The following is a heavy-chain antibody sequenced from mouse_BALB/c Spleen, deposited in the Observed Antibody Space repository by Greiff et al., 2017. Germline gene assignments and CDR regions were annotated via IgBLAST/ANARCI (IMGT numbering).Heavy chain of an antibody. D-gene: IGHD1-1*02. CDR3: ARFFPLWCLQAY. V-gene: IGHV5-12-1*01. CDR2: ISSGGGST. Sequence: EVHLVESGGGLVKPGGSLKLSCAASGFAFSSYDMSWVRQTPEKRLEWVAYISSGGGSTYYPDTVKGRFTISRDNAKNTLYLQMSSLKSEDTAMYYCARFFPLWCLQAYWGQGTLVTVSA. CDR1: GFAFSSYD. J-gene: IGHJ3*01.